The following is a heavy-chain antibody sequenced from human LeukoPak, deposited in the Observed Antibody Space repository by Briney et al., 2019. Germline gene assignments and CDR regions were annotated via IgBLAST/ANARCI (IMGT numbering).Heavy chain of an antibody. D-gene: IGHD5-18*01. CDR2: IRYDGSNK. J-gene: IGHJ6*03. CDR1: GFTFSSYG. CDR3: AKEGRYSYGYYYYMDV. V-gene: IGHV3-30*02. Sequence: GGSLRLSCAASGFTFSSYGMHWVRQAPGKGLEWVAFIRYDGSNKYYADSVKGRFTISRDNSKNTLYLQMNSLRAEDTAVYYCAKEGRYSYGYYYYMDVWGKGTTVTISS.